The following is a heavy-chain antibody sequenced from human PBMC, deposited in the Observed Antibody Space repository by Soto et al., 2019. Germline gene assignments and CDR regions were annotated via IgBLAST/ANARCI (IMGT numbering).Heavy chain of an antibody. Sequence: SETVSLTXDVYGGSFNGYHWSWIRQPPGKGLEWIGEISHSGSTDYNPSLKSRVTISVDTSKNQFSLRVTSVTAADTAVYYCARGGDDYDYGVDVWGQGTTVTVSS. D-gene: IGHD3-16*01. V-gene: IGHV4-34*01. CDR1: GGSFNGYH. CDR2: ISHSGST. J-gene: IGHJ6*02. CDR3: ARGGDDYDYGVDV.